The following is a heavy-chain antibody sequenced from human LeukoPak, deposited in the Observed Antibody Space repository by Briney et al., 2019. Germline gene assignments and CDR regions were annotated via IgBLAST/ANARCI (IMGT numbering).Heavy chain of an antibody. CDR2: ISDSSTYI. D-gene: IGHD3-3*01. V-gene: IGHV3-21*01. J-gene: IGHJ4*02. CDR3: ARDGSDFWRGSYYFDY. Sequence: GGSLRLSCAASGFTFSSYSMNWVRQAPGKGLEWVSSISDSSTYIYYADPVKGRFTISRDDAKNSLYFQMNSLRAEDTAVYFCARDGSDFWRGSYYFDYWGQGTLVTVSS. CDR1: GFTFSSYS.